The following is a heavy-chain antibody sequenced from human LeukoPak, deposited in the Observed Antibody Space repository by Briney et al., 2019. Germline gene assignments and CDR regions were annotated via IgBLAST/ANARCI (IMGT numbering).Heavy chain of an antibody. CDR1: GFTFRSYA. J-gene: IGHJ4*02. Sequence: GGSLRLSCAASGFTFRSYAMNWVRQAPGKGLEWVSGISNSGGSTYYADSVKGRFTISRDNSKNKLYLQMNSLRAEDTAVYYCAKETSSSFDYWGQGTLVIVSS. V-gene: IGHV3-23*01. CDR3: AKETSSSFDY. CDR2: ISNSGGST. D-gene: IGHD6-6*01.